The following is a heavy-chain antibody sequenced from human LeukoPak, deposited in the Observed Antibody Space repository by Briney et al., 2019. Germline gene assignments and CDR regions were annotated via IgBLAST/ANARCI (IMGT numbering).Heavy chain of an antibody. CDR1: GFTFSSYA. J-gene: IGHJ4*02. V-gene: IGHV3-23*01. CDR2: ISGSGGST. Sequence: GGSLRLSCAASGFTFSSYAMSWVRQAPGKGLEWVSAISGSGGSTYYADSVKGRFTISRDNSKNTLYLQMNSLRAEDTAVYYCTTEEWKGLRFLELGYWGQGTLVTVSS. CDR3: TTEEWKGLRFLELGY. D-gene: IGHD3-3*01.